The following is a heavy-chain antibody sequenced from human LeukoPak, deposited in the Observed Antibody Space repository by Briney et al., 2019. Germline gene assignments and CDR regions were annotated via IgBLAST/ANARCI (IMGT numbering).Heavy chain of an antibody. V-gene: IGHV1-46*01. D-gene: IGHD3-3*01. CDR2: INPSGGST. CDR1: GYTFTNYY. CDR3: ARDLWNGPTWFDP. J-gene: IGHJ5*02. Sequence: GASVEVSCKASGYTFTNYYMHWVRQAPGQGLEWMGIINPSGGSTSYAQKFQGRVTMTRATSTSTVFMELTSLRSEDTAVYYCARDLWNGPTWFDPWGQGTLVTVSS.